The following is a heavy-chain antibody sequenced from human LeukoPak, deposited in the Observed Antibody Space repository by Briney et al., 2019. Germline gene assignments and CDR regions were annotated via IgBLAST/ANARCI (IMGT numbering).Heavy chain of an antibody. CDR3: ARGQLRSYFDL. D-gene: IGHD5-18*01. V-gene: IGHV1-2*02. J-gene: IGHJ2*01. CDR1: RYTFTGYY. CDR2: INSNSGGT. Sequence: GASSKDSCKAHRYTFTGYYMRWVREAPGEGLERMGWINSNSGGTNYAQKFQGRVAMTRDTAISTAYMELSRLRSDDTAVYYCARGQLRSYFDLWGRGTLVTVSS.